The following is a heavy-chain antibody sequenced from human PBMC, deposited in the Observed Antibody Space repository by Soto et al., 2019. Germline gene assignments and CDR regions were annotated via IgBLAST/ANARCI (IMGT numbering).Heavy chain of an antibody. CDR3: ARVWGGYYFDF. CDR1: GYTFTSYY. D-gene: IGHD3-16*01. J-gene: IGHJ4*02. V-gene: IGHV1-46*01. CDR2: ITPSDGSR. Sequence: GASVKVSCKASGYTFTSYYLHWVRQAPGQGLEWMGMITPSDGSRTYAQEFQGRVTMTRDTSTSTVYMDMSSLRSEDTAVYYCARVWGGYYFDFWGQGTLVTVSS.